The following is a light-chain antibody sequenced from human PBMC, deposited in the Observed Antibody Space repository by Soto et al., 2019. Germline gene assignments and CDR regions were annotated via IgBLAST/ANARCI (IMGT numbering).Light chain of an antibody. CDR1: QSINIW. CDR3: QQYNVYWT. Sequence: DIQMTQSPSTLSASVADRVTITCRASQSINIWLAWYQQKPGRAPKLLIYKASTLESGVPSRFSGSGSGTEFSLTISSLQPDDFATYYCQQYNVYWTFGQGTKVDI. V-gene: IGKV1-5*03. CDR2: KAS. J-gene: IGKJ1*01.